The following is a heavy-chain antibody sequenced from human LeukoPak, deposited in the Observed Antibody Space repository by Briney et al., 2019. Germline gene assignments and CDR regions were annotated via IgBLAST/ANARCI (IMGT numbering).Heavy chain of an antibody. CDR1: GDTFTTDY. J-gene: IGHJ4*02. CDR2: SNPSGGST. CDR3: ARPNGDPSGPFDY. Sequence: ASVKVSCKASGDTFTTDYIHWVRQGPGQGPEWMGVSNPSGGSTTNAQKFQGRVTMTRDTSTSTVYMELSSLRSEDTAIYYCARPNGDPSGPFDYWGQGTLVTVSS. D-gene: IGHD4-17*01. V-gene: IGHV1-46*01.